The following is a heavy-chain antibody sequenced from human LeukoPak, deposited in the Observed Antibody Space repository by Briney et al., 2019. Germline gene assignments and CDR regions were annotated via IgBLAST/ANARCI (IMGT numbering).Heavy chain of an antibody. D-gene: IGHD5-18*01. Sequence: SGPTLVNPTQTLTLTCTFSGFSLSTSGVGVGWIRQPPGKALEWLAYIYWDDDKRYSPALKSGLTITKDTSKNQVVLTVTNMDPVDTATYYCAHRKVDTPMGPWGQGILVTVSS. J-gene: IGHJ5*02. CDR3: AHRKVDTPMGP. CDR2: IYWDDDK. V-gene: IGHV2-5*02. CDR1: GFSLSTSGVG.